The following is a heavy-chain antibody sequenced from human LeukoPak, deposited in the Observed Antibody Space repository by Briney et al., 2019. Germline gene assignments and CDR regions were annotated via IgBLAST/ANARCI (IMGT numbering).Heavy chain of an antibody. D-gene: IGHD1-26*01. CDR2: IDPSDSYT. Sequence: GESLKISCKGSGYRFNAYWIAWVRQMPGKGLEWMGRIDPSDSYTNYSPSFQGHVTISADKSISTAYLQWSSLKASDTAMYYCARLKSGDDRVDVWGQGTTVTVSS. V-gene: IGHV5-10-1*01. CDR3: ARLKSGDDRVDV. CDR1: GYRFNAYW. J-gene: IGHJ6*02.